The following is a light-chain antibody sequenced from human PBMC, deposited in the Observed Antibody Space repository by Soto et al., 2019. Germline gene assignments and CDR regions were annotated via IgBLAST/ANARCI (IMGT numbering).Light chain of an antibody. CDR3: QQYHHWPPIT. CDR2: RAS. J-gene: IGKJ5*01. Sequence: EIVMTQSPATLSVSPGERATLSCRARQNIDSNLVWYQQKPGQSPRLLIFRASTRATAIPARFSGSGSGTEFPLTISSLQSEDFAVYYCQQYHHWPPITFGQGTRLEIK. V-gene: IGKV3-15*01. CDR1: QNIDSN.